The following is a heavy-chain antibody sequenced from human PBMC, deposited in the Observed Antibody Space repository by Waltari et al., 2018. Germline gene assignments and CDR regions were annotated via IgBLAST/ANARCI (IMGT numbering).Heavy chain of an antibody. D-gene: IGHD6-6*01. CDR3: ARLGIAARHMGSTAAPFDY. CDR2: IYHSGST. Sequence: QVQLQESGPGLVKPSETLSLTCAVSGYSISSGYYWGWIRQPPGKGREWIGSIYHSGSTYYNPSLKSRVTISVDTSKNQFSLKLSSVTAADTAVYYCARLGIAARHMGSTAAPFDYWGQGTLVTVSS. J-gene: IGHJ4*02. V-gene: IGHV4-38-2*01. CDR1: GYSISSGYY.